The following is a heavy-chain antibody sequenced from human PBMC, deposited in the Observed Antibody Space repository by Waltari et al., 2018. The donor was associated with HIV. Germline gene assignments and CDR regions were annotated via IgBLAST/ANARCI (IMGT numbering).Heavy chain of an antibody. CDR1: GGSISSTNYY. D-gene: IGHD6-13*01. Sequence: QLQLQESGPGLVKPSETLSLTCTVSGGSISSTNYYWGWIRQPPGKGLEWIGNIYYSGSTHYNPALKIRVTISVDTSKNQFSRKLSSVTAADTAVYYCARATQYSSSWTTQLRRWVDPWGQGTLVTVSS. J-gene: IGHJ5*02. CDR3: ARATQYSSSWTTQLRRWVDP. V-gene: IGHV4-39*07. CDR2: IYYSGST.